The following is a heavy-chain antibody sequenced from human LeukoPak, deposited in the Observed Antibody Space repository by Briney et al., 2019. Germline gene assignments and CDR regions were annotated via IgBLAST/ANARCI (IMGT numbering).Heavy chain of an antibody. V-gene: IGHV3-7*05. CDR3: VRVLRGYSYGPFDY. J-gene: IGHJ4*02. D-gene: IGHD5-18*01. Sequence: GGSLRLSCAASGFTFSNYWMSWVRQAPGKGLEWVANIKQDGSETYYGDSVKGRFTISRDNAKNSLYLQMNSLRAEDTAVYYCVRVLRGYSYGPFDYWGQGTLVTVSS. CDR2: IKQDGSET. CDR1: GFTFSNYW.